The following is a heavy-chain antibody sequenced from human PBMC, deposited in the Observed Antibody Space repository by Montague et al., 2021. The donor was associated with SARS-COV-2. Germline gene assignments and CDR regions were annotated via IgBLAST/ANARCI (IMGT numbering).Heavy chain of an antibody. CDR2: ISYSGRT. D-gene: IGHD3-10*01. Sequence: SETLSLTCTVSGGSVSSSPYYWGWIRQPPGRGLEWVGSISYSGRTYFSPSLKSRLTISVDSSENQFSFRLSSVTAADTAVYYCASSYYYGSGTYVYNYYMDVWGKGTTVTVSS. CDR3: ASSYYYGSGTYVYNYYMDV. J-gene: IGHJ6*03. CDR1: GGSVSSSPYY. V-gene: IGHV4-39*01.